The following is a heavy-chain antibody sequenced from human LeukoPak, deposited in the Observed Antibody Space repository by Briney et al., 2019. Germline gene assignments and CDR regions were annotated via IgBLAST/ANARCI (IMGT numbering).Heavy chain of an antibody. V-gene: IGHV3-7*01. CDR2: IKQEGSEK. D-gene: IGHD3-16*01. CDR1: GFTFSNYW. Sequence: GGSLRLSCAASGFTFSNYWMSWVRQAPGKGLEWVANIKQEGSEKSYVDSVKGRFTIPRDNANNSLNLQMNSLRAEDTAVYYCARQGGRVAPFGYWGQGTMVTVSS. J-gene: IGHJ4*02. CDR3: ARQGGRVAPFGY.